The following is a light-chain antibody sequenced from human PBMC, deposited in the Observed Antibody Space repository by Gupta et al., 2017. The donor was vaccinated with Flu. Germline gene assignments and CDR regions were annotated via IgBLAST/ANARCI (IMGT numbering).Light chain of an antibody. V-gene: IGKV1-39*01. CDR1: QSIDTY. CDR2: GAS. J-gene: IGKJ2*01. Sequence: DIQMNQSPSSLSASVGDRVTMTCRASQSIDTYLNWYQQKPGKAPKFLIYGASTLQSGVPSRFSGSGSGTDFSLTISRLQPEDFATYYCQQSNSTPHTFGQGTEMEIK. CDR3: QQSNSTPHT.